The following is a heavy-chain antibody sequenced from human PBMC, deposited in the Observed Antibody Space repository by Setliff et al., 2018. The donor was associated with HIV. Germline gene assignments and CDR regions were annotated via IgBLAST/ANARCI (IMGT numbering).Heavy chain of an antibody. CDR2: ISYTGST. V-gene: IGHV4-59*01. CDR1: GGSISNYY. Sequence: SETLSLTCTVSGGSISNYYWSWLRQPPGKGLEWIGYISYTGSTNYNPSLKSRVTISVDTSKNQFSLKLSSVTAADTAVYYCAGGPRPVDVDYYYMDVWGKGTTVTVSS. CDR3: AGGPRPVDVDYYYMDV. J-gene: IGHJ6*03.